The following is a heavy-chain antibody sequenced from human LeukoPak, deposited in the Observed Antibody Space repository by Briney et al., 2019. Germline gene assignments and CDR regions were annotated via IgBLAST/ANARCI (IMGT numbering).Heavy chain of an antibody. CDR2: IIPILGIA. CDR1: GGTFSSYA. D-gene: IGHD3-22*01. CDR3: ARAWDPDSSGYYYGNYYYYGMDV. V-gene: IGHV1-69*04. J-gene: IGHJ6*02. Sequence: SVKVSCKASGGTFSSYAIGWVRQGPGQGLEWVGRIIPILGIANYAKKFQGRVTITADKSTSTAYMELSSLRSEDTAVYYRARAWDPDSSGYYYGNYYYYGMDVWGQGTTVTVSS.